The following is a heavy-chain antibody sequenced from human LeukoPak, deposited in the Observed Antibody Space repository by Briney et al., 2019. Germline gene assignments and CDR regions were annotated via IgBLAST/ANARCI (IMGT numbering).Heavy chain of an antibody. D-gene: IGHD6-6*01. CDR2: IDPDGSGR. J-gene: IGHJ5*02. V-gene: IGHV3-7*01. CDR1: GFTFTNSW. Sequence: GGSLRLSCAASGFTFTNSWMSWVRQAPGKRLEWVAEIDPDGSGRYYVDSIRGRFTISRDNTKNSVFLQLNSLRAEDTAVYYCGSFDLSWGQGTPVTVSS. CDR3: GSFDLS.